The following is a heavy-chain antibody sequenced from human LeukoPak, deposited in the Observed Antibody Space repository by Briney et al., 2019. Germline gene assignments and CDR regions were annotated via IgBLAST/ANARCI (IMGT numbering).Heavy chain of an antibody. V-gene: IGHV4-39*07. J-gene: IGHJ3*02. CDR1: AGSITSGTYY. CDR2: IYYSGIT. Sequence: PSETLSLTCTVSAGSITSGTYYWGWIRQPPGKGLEWIGSIYYSGITYYNPSLKSRVTISVYTSENQFSLKLSSMTAADTAVYYCARGRFGGIVGAKGAAFDIWGQGTMVTVSS. D-gene: IGHD1-26*01. CDR3: ARGRFGGIVGAKGAAFDI.